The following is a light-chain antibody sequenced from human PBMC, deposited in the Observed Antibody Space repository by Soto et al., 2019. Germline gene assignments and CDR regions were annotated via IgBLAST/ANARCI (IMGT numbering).Light chain of an antibody. J-gene: IGKJ1*01. Sequence: EIVLTQSPAPLSLSPRERATLSCRASQSVSSSLAWYQQQPGQAPRLLIYDASNRATGIPARFSGSGSGTDFTLTISSLEPEDVAVYYCQQYNNWPRTFGQGTKVDIK. CDR3: QQYNNWPRT. CDR1: QSVSSS. V-gene: IGKV3-11*01. CDR2: DAS.